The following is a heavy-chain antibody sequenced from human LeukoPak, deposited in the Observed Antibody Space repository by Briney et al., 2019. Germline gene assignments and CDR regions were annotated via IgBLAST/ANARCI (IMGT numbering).Heavy chain of an antibody. Sequence: GGSLRLSCAASGFTFSSYAMSWVRQAPGKGLEWVSSISSSSSYIYYADSVKGRFTISRDNAKNSLYLQMNSLRAEDTAVYYCARERPRYYDYVWGSYGGDAFDIWGQGTMVTVSS. CDR2: ISSSSSYI. J-gene: IGHJ3*02. CDR1: GFTFSSYA. CDR3: ARERPRYYDYVWGSYGGDAFDI. V-gene: IGHV3-21*01. D-gene: IGHD3-16*01.